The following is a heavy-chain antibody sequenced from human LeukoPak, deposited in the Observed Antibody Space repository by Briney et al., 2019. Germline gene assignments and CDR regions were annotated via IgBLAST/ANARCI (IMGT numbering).Heavy chain of an antibody. V-gene: IGHV4-4*07. CDR3: AGVQRDYGDYYFDY. CDR1: GGSISSYY. CDR2: IYTSGST. Sequence: SETLSLTCTVSGGSISSYYWSWIRQPAGKGLEWIGRIYTSGSTNYNPSLKSRVTISVDKSKNQFSLKLSSVTAADTAVYYCAGVQRDYGDYYFDYWGQGTLVTVSS. D-gene: IGHD4-17*01. J-gene: IGHJ4*02.